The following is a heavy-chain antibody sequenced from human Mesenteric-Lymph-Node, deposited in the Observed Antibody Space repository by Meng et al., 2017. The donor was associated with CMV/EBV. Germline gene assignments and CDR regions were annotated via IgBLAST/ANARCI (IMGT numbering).Heavy chain of an antibody. Sequence: ASVKVSCKASGYTYTTYGITWVRQAPGQGLEWLGWMRASNGNAEYAQKLQGRVTMTTDTSTTTAYMELRSLRSDDTAVYYCARHGYSYAYSEIWGQGTLVTVSS. CDR1: GYTYTTYG. D-gene: IGHD5-18*01. J-gene: IGHJ4*02. V-gene: IGHV1-18*01. CDR2: MRASNGNA. CDR3: ARHGYSYAYSEI.